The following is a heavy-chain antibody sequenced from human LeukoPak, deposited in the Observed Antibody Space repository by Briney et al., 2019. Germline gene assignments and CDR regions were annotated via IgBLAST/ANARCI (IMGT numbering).Heavy chain of an antibody. J-gene: IGHJ4*02. CDR3: ARGATSPDY. Sequence: GGSLRLSCAASGFTFSTYAMSWVRQAPGKGLECVSTISGTGGSTYYADSVKGRFTISRDNSKNTLYLQMNSLRAEDTAVYYCARGATSPDYWGQGTLVTVSS. V-gene: IGHV3-23*01. CDR1: GFTFSTYA. D-gene: IGHD3-16*01. CDR2: ISGTGGST.